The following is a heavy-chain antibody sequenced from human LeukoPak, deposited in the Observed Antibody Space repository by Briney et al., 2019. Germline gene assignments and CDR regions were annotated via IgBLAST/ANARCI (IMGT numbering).Heavy chain of an antibody. CDR1: GYTFTDYY. CDR3: AREYCSGGSCYGGDWFDP. Sequence: GASVKVSCKASGYTFTDYYIHWVRQAPGQGLEWMGSIGPNGGATKYAQKFQGRVLITRDTSLATAYMELSRLRSDDTAVYYCAREYCSGGSCYGGDWFDPWGQGTLVTVSS. D-gene: IGHD2-15*01. V-gene: IGHV1-2*02. J-gene: IGHJ5*02. CDR2: IGPNGGAT.